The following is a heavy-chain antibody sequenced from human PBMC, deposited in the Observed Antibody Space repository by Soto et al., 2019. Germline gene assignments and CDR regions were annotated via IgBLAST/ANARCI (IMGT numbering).Heavy chain of an antibody. CDR2: ISGSGGST. CDR1: GFTFSSYA. Sequence: GGSLRLSCAASGFTFSSYAMSWVRQAPGKGLEWVSAISGSGGSTYYADSVKGRFTISRDNSKNTLYLQMNSLRAEDTAVYYCAKDADIVVVEGGWFDPWGQGTLVTVSS. J-gene: IGHJ5*02. V-gene: IGHV3-23*01. D-gene: IGHD2-15*01. CDR3: AKDADIVVVEGGWFDP.